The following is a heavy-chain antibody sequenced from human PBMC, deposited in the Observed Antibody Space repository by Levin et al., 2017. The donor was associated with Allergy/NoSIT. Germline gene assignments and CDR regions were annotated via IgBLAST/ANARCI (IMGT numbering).Heavy chain of an antibody. V-gene: IGHV3-48*01. CDR3: ARDRAVVAGDDFFDI. D-gene: IGHD6-19*01. CDR2: ISTSSNDI. J-gene: IGHJ3*02. CDR1: GFTFSSYT. Sequence: GGSLRLSCAASGFTFSSYTMNWVRQAPGKGLEWISYISTSSNDIYYADSVKGRFTISRDNAKNSLFLQMNSLRAEDTGVYYCARDRAVVAGDDFFDIWGQGTMVAVAS.